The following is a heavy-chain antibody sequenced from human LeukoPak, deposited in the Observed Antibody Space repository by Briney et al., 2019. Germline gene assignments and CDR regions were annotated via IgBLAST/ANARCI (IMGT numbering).Heavy chain of an antibody. CDR2: IYSGGTT. V-gene: IGHV3-53*01. CDR1: GFTFSSYG. J-gene: IGHJ4*02. CDR3: AAYDFWSGYSAGIDY. D-gene: IGHD3-3*01. Sequence: PGGSLRLSCAASGFTFSSYGMHWVRQAPGKGLEWVSLIYSGGTTYYADSVRGRFTISRDNSKNTLYLQMNSLRAEDTAVYYCAAYDFWSGYSAGIDYWGQGTLVTVSS.